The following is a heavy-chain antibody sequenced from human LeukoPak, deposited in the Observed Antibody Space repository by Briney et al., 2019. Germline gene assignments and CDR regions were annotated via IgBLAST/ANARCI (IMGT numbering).Heavy chain of an antibody. V-gene: IGHV4-4*09. CDR2: IYTSGST. J-gene: IGHJ6*03. Sequence: SETLSLTCTVSGGSISSYYWSWIRQPPGKGLEWIGYIYTSGSTNYNPSLKSRVTISVDTSKNQFSLKLSPVTAADTAVYYCARSGWSGPYYYYYYMDVWGKGTTVTVSS. CDR1: GGSISSYY. CDR3: ARSGWSGPYYYYYYMDV. D-gene: IGHD3-3*01.